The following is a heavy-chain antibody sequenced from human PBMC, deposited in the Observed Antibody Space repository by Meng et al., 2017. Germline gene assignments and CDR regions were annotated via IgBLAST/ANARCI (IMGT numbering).Heavy chain of an antibody. CDR2: INTNTGNP. D-gene: IGHD4/OR15-4a*01. J-gene: IGHJ4*02. CDR1: GYTFTSYA. V-gene: IGHV7-4-1*02. CDR3: ARDNGANGFDY. Sequence: QVQLVQSGSELKKSEASVKVSCKASGYTFTSYAMNWVRQAPGQGLEWMGWINTNTGNPTYAQGFTGRFVFSLDTSVSTAYLKISSLETEDTAVYFCARDNGANGFDYWGQGTLVTVSS.